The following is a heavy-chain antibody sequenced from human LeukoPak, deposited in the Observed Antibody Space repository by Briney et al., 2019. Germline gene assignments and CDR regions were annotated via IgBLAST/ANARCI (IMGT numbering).Heavy chain of an antibody. D-gene: IGHD6-19*01. CDR3: ARVRRTWGSGWYEFDY. CDR1: GGSISSYY. CDR2: IYYSGST. J-gene: IGHJ4*02. Sequence: PSETLSLTCTVSGGSISSYYWSWIRQPPGKGLEWIGYIYYSGSTTYNPSLKSRVTISVDTSKNQCSLKLRSVTAADTAVYYCARVRRTWGSGWYEFDYWGQGTLVTVSS. V-gene: IGHV4-59*01.